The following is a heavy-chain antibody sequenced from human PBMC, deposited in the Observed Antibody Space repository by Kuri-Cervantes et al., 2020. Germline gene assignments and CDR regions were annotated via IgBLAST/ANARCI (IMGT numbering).Heavy chain of an antibody. Sequence: GESLKISCVASGFTFSSYAMSWVRQAPGKGLEWVSAISGSGGSTYYAGSVKGRFTTSRDNSKNTLYLHMNSLRAEDTAVYYCAYSSSWYDHTSFDYWGQGTLVTVSS. CDR1: GFTFSSYA. CDR3: AYSSSWYDHTSFDY. CDR2: ISGSGGST. J-gene: IGHJ4*02. D-gene: IGHD6-13*01. V-gene: IGHV3-23*01.